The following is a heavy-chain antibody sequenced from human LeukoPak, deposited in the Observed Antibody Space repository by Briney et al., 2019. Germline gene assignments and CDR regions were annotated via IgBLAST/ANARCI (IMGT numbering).Heavy chain of an antibody. CDR1: GGSFSGYY. V-gene: IGHV4-34*01. J-gene: IGHJ6*04. Sequence: SETLSLTCAVYGGSFSGYYWSWIRQPPGKGLEWIGEINHSGSTNYNPSLKSRVTISLDTTKNQFSLKLSSVTAAGTAWYFCARGGSRGIVATITRGYYYGMDVWGKGTTVTVSS. D-gene: IGHD5-12*01. CDR2: INHSGST. CDR3: ARGGSRGIVATITRGYYYGMDV.